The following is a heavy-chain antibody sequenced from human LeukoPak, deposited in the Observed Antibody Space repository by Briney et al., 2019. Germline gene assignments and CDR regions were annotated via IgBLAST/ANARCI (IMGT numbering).Heavy chain of an antibody. V-gene: IGHV4-34*01. CDR1: GGSFSGYY. Sequence: SETLSLTCAVYGGSFSGYYWSWIRQPPGKGLEWIGEINHSGSTNYNPSLKSRVTISVDTSKNQFSLKLSSVTAADTAVYYCARGPYYYDSSGYSLDYWGQGTLVTVSS. CDR2: INHSGST. J-gene: IGHJ4*02. CDR3: ARGPYYYDSSGYSLDY. D-gene: IGHD3-22*01.